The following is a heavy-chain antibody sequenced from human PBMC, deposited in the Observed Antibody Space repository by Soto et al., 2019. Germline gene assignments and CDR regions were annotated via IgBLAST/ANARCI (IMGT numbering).Heavy chain of an antibody. D-gene: IGHD2-21*01. CDR1: GFPLSTDG. CDR3: ASIRGYWYGLEV. V-gene: IGHV3-23*01. Sequence: EVQLLDSGGGLVQPGGSLRLSCAASGFPLSTDGMNWVLQAPGKGLEWVSAITGTCGNTYYVDSVKGRFTSSRDNSKNMLYLQVNSLRGEDTAVYYCASIRGYWYGLEVWGQGTRVTVSS. J-gene: IGHJ6*02. CDR2: ITGTCGNT.